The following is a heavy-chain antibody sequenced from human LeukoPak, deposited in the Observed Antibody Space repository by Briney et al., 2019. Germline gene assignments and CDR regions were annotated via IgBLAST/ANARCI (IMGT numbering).Heavy chain of an antibody. Sequence: PGGSLRLSCAASGFTFSSYAMSWVRQAPGKGLEWVSAISGSGGSTYYADSVKGRFTISRDNSKNTLYLQMNSLRAEDTAVYYCAKSYPLVRGVKTQKDTAMENFDYWGQGTLVTVSS. D-gene: IGHD3-10*01. V-gene: IGHV3-23*01. CDR1: GFTFSSYA. J-gene: IGHJ4*02. CDR3: AKSYPLVRGVKTQKDTAMENFDY. CDR2: ISGSGGST.